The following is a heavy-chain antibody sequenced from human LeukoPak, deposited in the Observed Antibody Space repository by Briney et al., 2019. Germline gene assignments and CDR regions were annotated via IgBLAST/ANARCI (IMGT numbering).Heavy chain of an antibody. J-gene: IGHJ4*02. V-gene: IGHV4-59*01. D-gene: IGHD6-13*01. Sequence: SETLSLTCTVSGGSISSYYWSWIRQPPGKGLEWIGYIYYSGSTNYNPSLKSRVTISVDTSKNQFSLKLSSVTAADTAVYYCARGPHIYMGQQLVPLDYWGQGTLVTVSS. CDR3: ARGPHIYMGQQLVPLDY. CDR2: IYYSGST. CDR1: GGSISSYY.